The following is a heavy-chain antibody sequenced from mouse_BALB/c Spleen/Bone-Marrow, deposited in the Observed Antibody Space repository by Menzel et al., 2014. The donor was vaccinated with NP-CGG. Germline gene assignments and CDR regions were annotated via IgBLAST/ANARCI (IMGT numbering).Heavy chain of an antibody. D-gene: IGHD1-1*01. CDR1: GFNIEDSY. Sequence: EVQLQESGAEIVKPGASVKSSCTNSGFNIEDSYIYWMKQRPEQGLEWIGRIDPANGNTKYDPKFQGKATITVDTSSATAYLQLSSLTSEDTAVYYCARNYGSSLDYWGQGTTLTVSS. J-gene: IGHJ2*01. CDR2: IDPANGNT. CDR3: ARNYGSSLDY. V-gene: IGHV14-3*02.